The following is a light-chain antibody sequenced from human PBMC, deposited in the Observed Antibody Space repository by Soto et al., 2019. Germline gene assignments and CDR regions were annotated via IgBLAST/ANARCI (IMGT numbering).Light chain of an antibody. J-gene: IGLJ2*01. Sequence: QSALTQPPSASGSPGQSVTISCTGTSSDVGGYNYVSWYQQHPGKAPKLMIYEVSKRPSGVPERFSGSKSGNTASLTGSGLQAEDEADYYCLSYAGSNNLVFGGGTKLTVL. V-gene: IGLV2-8*01. CDR2: EVS. CDR3: LSYAGSNNLV. CDR1: SSDVGGYNY.